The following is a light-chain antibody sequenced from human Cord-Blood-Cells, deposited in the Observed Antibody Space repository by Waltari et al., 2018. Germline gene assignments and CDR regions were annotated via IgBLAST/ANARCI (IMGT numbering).Light chain of an antibody. CDR3: QQSYSTPLT. V-gene: IGKV1-39*01. J-gene: IGKJ3*01. Sequence: DTQRTQPPSSLSASVGDSVTITCRASQSIRSYLNWYQQKPEKAPKLLIYAASSLQRGVPSRFSGSGSGTDFTLTISSLQPEDFATYYCQQSYSTPLTFVPGTKVDI. CDR2: AAS. CDR1: QSIRSY.